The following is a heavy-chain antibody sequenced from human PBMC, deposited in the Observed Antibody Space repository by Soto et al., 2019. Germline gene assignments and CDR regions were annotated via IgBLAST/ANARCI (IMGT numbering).Heavy chain of an antibody. CDR3: ARERASGSYLGL. D-gene: IGHD3-10*01. V-gene: IGHV3-48*02. CDR1: GFTLRTNS. J-gene: IGHJ4*02. CDR2: IRRSGGTT. Sequence: GGSLRLSCAASGFTLRTNSMNWVRQAPGKGLEWISYIRRSGGTTYYADSVKGRFTISRDNAENSLYLQMNSLRDDDTAVYYCARERASGSYLGLWGQGTLVTVSS.